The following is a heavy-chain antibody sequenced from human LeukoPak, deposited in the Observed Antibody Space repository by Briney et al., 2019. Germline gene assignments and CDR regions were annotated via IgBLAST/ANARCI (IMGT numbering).Heavy chain of an antibody. J-gene: IGHJ5*02. CDR1: GFTFSSYA. D-gene: IGHD6-13*01. CDR2: ITGSNGYT. Sequence: GGSLRLSCAAAGFTFSSYAMAWVRQAPGKGLEWVSTITGSNGYTYYADSVKGRFTISRDNSKNTLYLQMNSLRAEDTAIYYCARESPVAATGRSWFDPWGQGTLVTVSS. V-gene: IGHV3-23*01. CDR3: ARESPVAATGRSWFDP.